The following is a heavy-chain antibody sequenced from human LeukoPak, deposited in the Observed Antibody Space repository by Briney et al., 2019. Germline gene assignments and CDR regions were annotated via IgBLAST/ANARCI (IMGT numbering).Heavy chain of an antibody. Sequence: GGSLRLSCATSGFTFSRFAMHWVRQAPGKGLEWVAGTSYDGSNTYYPDAVKGRFTISRDSSKNTVFLQMDSLTTEDTAVYYCARGINWNYFFDSWGVGTLVTVSS. CDR2: TSYDGSNT. J-gene: IGHJ4*01. CDR3: ARGINWNYFFDS. D-gene: IGHD1-7*01. CDR1: GFTFSRFA. V-gene: IGHV3-30*04.